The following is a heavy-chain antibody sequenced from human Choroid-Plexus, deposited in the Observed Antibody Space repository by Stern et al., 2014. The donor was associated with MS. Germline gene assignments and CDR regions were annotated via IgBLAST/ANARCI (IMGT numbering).Heavy chain of an antibody. CDR2: ISYDGSDK. D-gene: IGHD2-15*01. V-gene: IGHV3-30*18. CDR3: AKDRQWSTYFFDY. Sequence: VQLEESGGDVAQPGRPLILSCAASGFTFSNFGMHWVRQAPGKGLEWVALISYDGSDKYYADSVKGRFTIFRDNSKNTLYMHMNSLRAEDTAVYYCAKDRQWSTYFFDYWGQGSLVTVSS. CDR1: GFTFSNFG. J-gene: IGHJ4*02.